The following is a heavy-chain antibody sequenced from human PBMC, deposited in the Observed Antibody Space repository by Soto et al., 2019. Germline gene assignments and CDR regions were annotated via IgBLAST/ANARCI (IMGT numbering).Heavy chain of an antibody. D-gene: IGHD6-6*01. CDR3: ARGLIEPSMSSSSSVYYYYMDV. CDR2: IYYSGST. Sequence: SETLSLTCTVSGGSISSYYWSWIRQPPGKGLEWIGYIYYSGSTNYNPSLKSRVTISVDTSKNQFSLKLSSVTAADTAVYYCARGLIEPSMSSSSSVYYYYMDVWGKGTTVTVSS. CDR1: GGSISSYY. V-gene: IGHV4-59*01. J-gene: IGHJ6*03.